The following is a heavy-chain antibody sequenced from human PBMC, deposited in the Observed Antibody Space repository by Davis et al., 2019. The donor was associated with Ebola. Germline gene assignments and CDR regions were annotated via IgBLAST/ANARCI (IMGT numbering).Heavy chain of an antibody. J-gene: IGHJ4*02. Sequence: GGSLRLSCAASGFTFNTFGMYWVRQAPGKGLEWVALISYDGSNKYYGDPVKGRFTISRDNSKNTLYLQMNSLRAEDTAVYYCAKVYYYYDSSGRDGVDYWGQGTLVTVSS. D-gene: IGHD3-22*01. CDR1: GFTFNTFG. CDR3: AKVYYYYDSSGRDGVDY. CDR2: ISYDGSNK. V-gene: IGHV3-30*18.